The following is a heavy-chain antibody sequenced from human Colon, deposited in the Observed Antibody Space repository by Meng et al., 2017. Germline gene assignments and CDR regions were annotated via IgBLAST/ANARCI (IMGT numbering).Heavy chain of an antibody. D-gene: IGHD3-22*01. CDR2: ISSSGGTI. Sequence: GESLKIPCAASGFTFSSYEMNWVRQAPGKGLEWVSYISSSGGTIYYADSVKGRFTISRDNAKKSMYLQMNSLRAEDTAVYYCARDDYSDSSGLGYWGQGTLVTVSS. CDR1: GFTFSSYE. V-gene: IGHV3-48*03. J-gene: IGHJ4*02. CDR3: ARDDYSDSSGLGY.